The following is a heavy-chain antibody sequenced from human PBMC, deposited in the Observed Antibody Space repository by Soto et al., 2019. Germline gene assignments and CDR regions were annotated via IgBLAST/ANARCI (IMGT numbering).Heavy chain of an antibody. D-gene: IGHD1-20*01. CDR2: ISSSSSTI. V-gene: IGHV3-48*02. Sequence: PGGSLRLSCAASGFTFSSYSMNWVRQAPGKGLEWVSYISSSSSTIYYADSVKGRFTISRDNAKNSLYLQMNSLRDEDTAVYYCARGGFNWSPSYYYYGMDVWGQGTTVTVSS. CDR3: ARGGFNWSPSYYYYGMDV. CDR1: GFTFSSYS. J-gene: IGHJ6*02.